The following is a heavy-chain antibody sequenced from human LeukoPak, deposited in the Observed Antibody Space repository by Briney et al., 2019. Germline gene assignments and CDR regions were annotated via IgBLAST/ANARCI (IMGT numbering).Heavy chain of an antibody. D-gene: IGHD3-9*01. Sequence: GGSLRLSCAASGFTFSSYAMSWVRQAPGKGLEWVSCISGSGGSTYYADSVKGRFTISRDNSKNTLYLQMNSLRPEDTAVYYCTKDLGTEYNIFDYWGQGTLVTVSS. CDR3: TKDLGTEYNIFDY. CDR1: GFTFSSYA. V-gene: IGHV3-23*01. J-gene: IGHJ4*02. CDR2: ISGSGGST.